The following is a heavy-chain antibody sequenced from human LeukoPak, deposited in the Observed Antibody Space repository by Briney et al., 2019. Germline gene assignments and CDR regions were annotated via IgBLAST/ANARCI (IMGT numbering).Heavy chain of an antibody. CDR2: IRYDGSNK. CDR1: GFTFDDYG. J-gene: IGHJ4*02. Sequence: GGSLRLSCAASGFTFDDYGMHWVRQAPGKGLEWVAFIRYDGSNKYYADSVKGRFTISRDNSKNTLYLQMNSLRAEDTAVYYCALGGIAVAGPFDYWGQGTLVTVSS. V-gene: IGHV3-30*02. D-gene: IGHD6-19*01. CDR3: ALGGIAVAGPFDY.